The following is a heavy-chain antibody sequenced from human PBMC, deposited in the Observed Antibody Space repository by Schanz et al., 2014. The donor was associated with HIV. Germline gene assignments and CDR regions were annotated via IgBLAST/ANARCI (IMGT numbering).Heavy chain of an antibody. V-gene: IGHV3-21*06. D-gene: IGHD1-26*01. CDR2: ISSSGGYI. J-gene: IGHJ6*02. Sequence: EVQLVESGEGLVKPGGSLRLSCTGSGFPFSSYAINWVRQAPGKGLEWLSSISSSGGYIYYADSVKGRFTISRDNSKNSVFLQMDRLRAEDTAVYYCARGPKWEGLMDVWGQGTTVIVSS. CDR3: ARGPKWEGLMDV. CDR1: GFPFSSYA.